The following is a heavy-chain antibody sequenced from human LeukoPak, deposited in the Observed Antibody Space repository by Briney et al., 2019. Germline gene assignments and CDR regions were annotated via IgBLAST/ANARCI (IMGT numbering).Heavy chain of an antibody. CDR1: GFTFSNSW. CDR3: LTTVNGDNSG. Sequence: QPGGSLRLSCATSGFTFSNSWMHWVRRAPGKGLVWVSRINKDGTTMTYAESVRGRFTISRDNAKNTLYLQMNSLRVEDTAVYYCLTTVNGDNSGWGQGTLVTVSS. J-gene: IGHJ4*02. D-gene: IGHD4-23*01. V-gene: IGHV3-74*01. CDR2: INKDGTTM.